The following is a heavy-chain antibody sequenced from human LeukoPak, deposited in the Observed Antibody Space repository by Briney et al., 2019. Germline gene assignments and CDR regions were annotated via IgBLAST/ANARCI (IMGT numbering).Heavy chain of an antibody. CDR2: ISAYNGNT. V-gene: IGHV1-18*01. J-gene: IGHJ6*03. CDR3: ARRTYYYDSSGYYSRSNYYYYMDV. CDR1: GYTFTSYG. D-gene: IGHD3-22*01. Sequence: ASVKVSCKASGYTFTSYGISWVRQAPGQGLEWMGWISAYNGNTNYAQKLQGRVTMTTDTSTSTAYMELRSLRSDDTAVYYCARRTYYYDSSGYYSRSNYYYYMDVWGKGTTVTVSS.